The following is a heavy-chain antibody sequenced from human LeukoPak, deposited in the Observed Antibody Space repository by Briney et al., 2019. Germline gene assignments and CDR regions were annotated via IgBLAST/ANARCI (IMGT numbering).Heavy chain of an antibody. D-gene: IGHD5-18*01. CDR3: ARDGYSFGHDFDY. J-gene: IGHJ4*02. V-gene: IGHV3-74*01. Sequence: PGGSLRLSCAASGFTFSSYWMRWVRHTPGKGLVWVSRIKSDGSSTSYADSVKGRFTISRDNAKNTLYLQMNSLRAEDTAVYYCARDGYSFGHDFDYWGQGTLVTVSS. CDR2: IKSDGSST. CDR1: GFTFSSYW.